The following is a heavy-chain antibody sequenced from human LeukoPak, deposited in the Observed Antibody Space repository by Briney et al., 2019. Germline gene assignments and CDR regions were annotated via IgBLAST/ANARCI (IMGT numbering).Heavy chain of an antibody. V-gene: IGHV4-4*02. CDR3: ARDRAVAVPFNY. CDR1: GGSISSSNW. CDR2: IYQSGST. D-gene: IGHD6-19*01. Sequence: PSETLSLTCAVSGGSISSSNWWSWVRQPPGKGLEWIGEIYQSGSTNYNPSLKSRVTISLDTSKNQFSLKLTSVTAADTAVYYCARDRAVAVPFNYWGQGTLVTVSS. J-gene: IGHJ4*02.